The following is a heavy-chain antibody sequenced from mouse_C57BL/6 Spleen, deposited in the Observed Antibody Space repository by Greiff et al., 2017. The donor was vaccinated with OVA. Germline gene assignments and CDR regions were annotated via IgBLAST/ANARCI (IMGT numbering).Heavy chain of an antibody. CDR3: ARDLPDY. CDR1: GYAFSSSW. D-gene: IGHD5-1*01. CDR2: LYPGDGDT. J-gene: IGHJ2*01. Sequence: VQLQQSGPELVKPGASVKISCKASGYAFSSSWMNWVKQRPGKGLEWIGRLYPGDGDTNYNGKFKGKATLTADKSSSTAYMQLSSLTSEDSAVYFCARDLPDYWGQGTTLTVSS. V-gene: IGHV1-82*01.